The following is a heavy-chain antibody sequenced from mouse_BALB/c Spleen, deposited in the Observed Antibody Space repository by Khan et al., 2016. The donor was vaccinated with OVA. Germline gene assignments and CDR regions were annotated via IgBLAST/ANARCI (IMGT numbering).Heavy chain of an antibody. J-gene: IGHJ2*01. CDR3: ARIKKIVATYFDY. D-gene: IGHD1-1*01. CDR1: GYTFTGYW. V-gene: IGHV1S81*02. Sequence: QVQLKQSGAELVKAGASVKMSCKASGYTFTGYWMHWVKQRLGQGLEWFAETNPTNGRTYYNEKFKSKATLTVDKSSSTAYMLLSGPTFEDSAVYYCARIKKIVATYFDYWGQGTTLTVSS. CDR2: TNPTNGRT.